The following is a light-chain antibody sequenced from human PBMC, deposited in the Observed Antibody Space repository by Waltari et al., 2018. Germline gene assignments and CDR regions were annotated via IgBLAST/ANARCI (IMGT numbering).Light chain of an antibody. CDR3: QQYGRSWNT. Sequence: EIVLTQSPGTLSLSPGERATLSGRASQSVSGNNLAGYQQKPAQAPRLLIHGASSRATGIPDRFSGSGSGTDFTLTISRLEPEDFAVYYCQQYGRSWNTFGQGTKLEIK. CDR2: GAS. CDR1: QSVSGNN. J-gene: IGKJ2*01. V-gene: IGKV3-20*01.